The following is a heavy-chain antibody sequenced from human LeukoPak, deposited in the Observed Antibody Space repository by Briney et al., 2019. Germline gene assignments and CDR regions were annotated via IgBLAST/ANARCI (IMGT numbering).Heavy chain of an antibody. Sequence: KTGGSLRLSCSASGLGRSFKETWMSWVRRAPGKGLEWIGRIKGKPDGGAIDYIAPVRGRFSISRDDSKKLVFLQMDSLKIEDTAVYYCTTDPRYWGQGTMVTVSS. J-gene: IGHJ4*02. V-gene: IGHV3-15*01. CDR3: TTDPRY. CDR1: GLGRSFKETW. CDR2: IKGKPDGGAI.